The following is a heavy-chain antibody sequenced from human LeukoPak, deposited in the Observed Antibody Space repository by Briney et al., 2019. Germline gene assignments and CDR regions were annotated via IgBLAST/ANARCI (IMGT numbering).Heavy chain of an antibody. CDR2: IIPIFGTA. J-gene: IGHJ5*02. V-gene: IGHV1-69*05. D-gene: IGHD4/OR15-4a*01. CDR3: ARGKVLLDWFDP. Sequence: ASVKVSCKASGGTFSSYAISWVRPAPGQGLEWMGGIIPIFGTANYAQKFQGRVTITTDESTSTAYMELSSLRSEDTAVYYCARGKVLLDWFDPWGQGTLVTVSS. CDR1: GGTFSSYA.